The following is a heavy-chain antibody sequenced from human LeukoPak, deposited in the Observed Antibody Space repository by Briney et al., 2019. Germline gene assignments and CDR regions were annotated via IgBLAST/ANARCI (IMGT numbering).Heavy chain of an antibody. CDR3: ARDREQQLVRFYNAFDI. Sequence: SETLSLTCTVSGGSINNNIHYWGWIRQPPGKGLEWIGTIFYSGQTYYNPSLKSRITISVDTSKNQFSLKLRSVTAADTAVYYCARDREQQLVRFYNAFDIWGQGTVVTVSS. J-gene: IGHJ3*02. D-gene: IGHD6-13*01. CDR1: GGSINNNIHY. V-gene: IGHV4-39*07. CDR2: IFYSGQT.